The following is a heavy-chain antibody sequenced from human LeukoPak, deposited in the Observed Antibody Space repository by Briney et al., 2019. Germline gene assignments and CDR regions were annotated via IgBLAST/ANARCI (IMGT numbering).Heavy chain of an antibody. CDR1: GFTFDDYG. CDR3: ARDGIGYSSSWYGDY. V-gene: IGHV3-20*04. CDR2: INWNGGST. J-gene: IGHJ4*02. Sequence: PGGSLRLSCAASGFTFDDYGMSWVRQAPGKGLEWVSGINWNGGSTGYADSVKGRFTISRDNAKNSLYLQMNSLRAEDTALYYCARDGIGYSSSWYGDYWGQGTLVTVSS. D-gene: IGHD6-13*01.